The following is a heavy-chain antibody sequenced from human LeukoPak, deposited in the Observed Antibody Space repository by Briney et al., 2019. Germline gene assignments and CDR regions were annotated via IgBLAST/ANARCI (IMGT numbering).Heavy chain of an antibody. J-gene: IGHJ4*02. CDR1: GGSISSYY. CDR3: ARLNYFSTSCYTMGYFDY. D-gene: IGHD2-2*02. CDR2: IYTSGST. Sequence: SETLSLTCTVSGGSISSYYWSWIRQPPGEGLGWVGYIYTSGSTNYNPSLKSRVTISVDTSKNQFSRKLSSVTAADTAVYYCARLNYFSTSCYTMGYFDYWGQGTLVTVSS. V-gene: IGHV4-4*09.